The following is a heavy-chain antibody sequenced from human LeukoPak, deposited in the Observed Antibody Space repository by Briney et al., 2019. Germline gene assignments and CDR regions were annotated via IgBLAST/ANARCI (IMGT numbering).Heavy chain of an antibody. V-gene: IGHV4-34*01. D-gene: IGHD2-15*01. J-gene: IGHJ2*01. CDR3: ARRRPDIVVVVAATRTYWYFDL. CDR2: INHSGST. CDR1: GGSFSGYY. Sequence: SETLSLTCAVYGGSFSGYYWSWIRQPPGKGLEWIGEINHSGSTNYNPSLKSRVTVSVDTSKNRFSLKLSSVTAADTAVYYCARRRPDIVVVVAATRTYWYFDLWGRGTLVTVSS.